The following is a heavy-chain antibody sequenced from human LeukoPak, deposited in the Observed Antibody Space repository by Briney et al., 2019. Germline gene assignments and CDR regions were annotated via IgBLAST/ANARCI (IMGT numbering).Heavy chain of an antibody. J-gene: IGHJ5*02. CDR1: GFTFSSYW. D-gene: IGHD6-13*01. V-gene: IGHV3-74*01. CDR2: INSDGSST. Sequence: GGSLRLSCAASGFTFSSYWMHWVRHAPGKGLVWVSRINSDGSSTSYADSVKGRSTISRDNAKNTLYLQMNSLRAEDTAVYYCASDPGSSFSGFDPWGQGTRVTVSS. CDR3: ASDPGSSFSGFDP.